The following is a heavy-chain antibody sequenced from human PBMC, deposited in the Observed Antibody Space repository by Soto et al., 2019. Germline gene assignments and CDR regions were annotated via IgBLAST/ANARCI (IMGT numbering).Heavy chain of an antibody. CDR1: GGSFSGYY. J-gene: IGHJ5*02. Sequence: QVRLQQWGAGLLKPSETLSLTCAVYGGSFSGYYWSWIRQPPGKGPEWIGEINHSGSTNYNPSLKSRVTISVDTSKNQFSLKLSSVTAADTAVYYCAREGRLSNWFDPWGQGTLVTVSS. V-gene: IGHV4-34*01. D-gene: IGHD6-6*01. CDR2: INHSGST. CDR3: AREGRLSNWFDP.